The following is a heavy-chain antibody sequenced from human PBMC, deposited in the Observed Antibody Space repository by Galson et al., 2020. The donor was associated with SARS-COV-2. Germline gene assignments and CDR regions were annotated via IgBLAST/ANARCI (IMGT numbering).Heavy chain of an antibody. CDR3: ARFLVDTAMVISFWYFDL. V-gene: IGHV4-59*08. J-gene: IGHJ2*01. Sequence: ASETLSLTCTVSGGSISSYYWSWIRQPPGKGLEWIGYIYYSGSTNYNPSLKSRVTISVDTSKNQFSLKLSSVTAADTAVYYCARFLVDTAMVISFWYFDLWGRGTLVTVSS. CDR2: IYYSGST. D-gene: IGHD5-18*01. CDR1: GGSISSYY.